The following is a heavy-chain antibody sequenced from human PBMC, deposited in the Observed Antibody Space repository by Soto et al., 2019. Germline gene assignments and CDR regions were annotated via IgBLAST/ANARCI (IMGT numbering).Heavy chain of an antibody. D-gene: IGHD2-15*01. CDR3: ARDGYCSGGSCYSDGGYYYYGMDV. J-gene: IGHJ6*02. V-gene: IGHV1-18*04. CDR1: GYTFTSYG. Sequence: ASVKVFCKASGYTFTSYGISWVRQAPGQGLEWMGWISAYNGNTNYAQKLQGRVTMTTDTSTSTAYMELRSLRSDDTAVYYCARDGYCSGGSCYSDGGYYYYGMDVWGQGTTVTVSS. CDR2: ISAYNGNT.